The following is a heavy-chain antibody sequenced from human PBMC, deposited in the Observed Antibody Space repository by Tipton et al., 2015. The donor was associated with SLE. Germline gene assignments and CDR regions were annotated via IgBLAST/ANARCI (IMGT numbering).Heavy chain of an antibody. CDR1: GGSISSYY. V-gene: IGHV4-59*12. CDR3: ARDAGPRDYFDF. J-gene: IGHJ4*02. CDR2: IYYSGST. Sequence: TLSLTCTVSGGSISSYYWSWIRQPPGKGLEWIGYIYYSGSTNYNPSLKSRVAISVDKSKNQFSLKVNFVTAADTAVYYCARDAGPRDYFDFWGQGTLVTVSS.